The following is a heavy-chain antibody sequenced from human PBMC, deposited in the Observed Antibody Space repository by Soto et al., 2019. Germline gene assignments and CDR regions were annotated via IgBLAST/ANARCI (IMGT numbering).Heavy chain of an antibody. CDR3: ARGRAAGGPYYYYYGMDV. CDR2: IYHSGST. Sequence: SETLSLTCAVSGGSISSSNWWSWVRQPPGKGLEWIGEIYHSGSTNYNPSLKSRVTISVDKSKNQFSLKLSSVTAADTAVYYCARGRAAGGPYYYYYGMDVWGQGTTVTVSS. J-gene: IGHJ6*02. V-gene: IGHV4-4*02. D-gene: IGHD6-13*01. CDR1: GGSISSSNW.